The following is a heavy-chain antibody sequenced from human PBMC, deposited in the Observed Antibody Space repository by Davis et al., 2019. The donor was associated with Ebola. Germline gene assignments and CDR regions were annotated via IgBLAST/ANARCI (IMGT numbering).Heavy chain of an antibody. CDR2: IYYSGST. D-gene: IGHD5-24*01. CDR3: ARSGGATIGGCDY. J-gene: IGHJ4*02. Sequence: PSETLSLTCTVSGGSVSSGSYYWSWIRQPPGKGLEWIGYIYYSGSTNYNPSLKSRVTISVDTSKNQFSLKLSSVTAADTAVYYCARSGGATIGGCDYWGQGTLVTVSS. CDR1: GGSVSSGSYY. V-gene: IGHV4-61*01.